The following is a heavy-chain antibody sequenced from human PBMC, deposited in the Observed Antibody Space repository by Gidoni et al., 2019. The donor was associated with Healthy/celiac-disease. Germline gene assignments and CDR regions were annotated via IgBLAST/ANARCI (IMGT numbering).Heavy chain of an antibody. CDR3: ARGYCSGGSCYPPVYYYYYGMDV. Sequence: QLQLQESGPGLVKPSETLSLTCTVSGGSISSSSYYWGWIRQPPGKGLEWIGSIYYSGSTYYNPSLKSRVTISVDTSKNQFSLKLSSVTAADTAVYYCARGYCSGGSCYPPVYYYYYGMDVWGQGTTVTVSS. J-gene: IGHJ6*02. CDR2: IYYSGST. CDR1: GGSISSSSYY. V-gene: IGHV4-39*01. D-gene: IGHD2-15*01.